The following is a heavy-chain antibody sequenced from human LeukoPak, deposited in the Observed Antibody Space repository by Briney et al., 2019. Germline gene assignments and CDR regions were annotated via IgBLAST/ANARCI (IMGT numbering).Heavy chain of an antibody. CDR1: GGSISSYY. V-gene: IGHV4-59*01. J-gene: IGHJ5*02. CDR3: AKDGYSSGTNWFDP. D-gene: IGHD6-19*01. CDR2: IYYSGST. Sequence: SETLSLTCTVSGGSISSYYWSWIRQPPGKGLEWIGYIYYSGSTNYNPSLKSRVTISVDTSKNQFSLKLSSVTAADTAVYYCAKDGYSSGTNWFDPWGQGTLVTVSS.